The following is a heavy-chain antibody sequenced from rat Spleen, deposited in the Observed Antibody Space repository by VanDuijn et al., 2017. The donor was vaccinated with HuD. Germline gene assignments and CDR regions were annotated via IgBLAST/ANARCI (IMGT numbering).Heavy chain of an antibody. CDR2: ISPGGGNT. D-gene: IGHD2-2*01. J-gene: IGHJ1*01. Sequence: EVKLVESGGGLVQPGRSLKLSCAASGFTFSNYGLAWVRQTPTKGLEWVASISPGGGNTYYRDSVKGRFTISRDNVKNTLYVEMDSLRSEDKATYYCARAGYLRDWYFDFWGPGTMVTVSS. CDR3: ARAGYLRDWYFDF. V-gene: IGHV5S14*01. CDR1: GFTFSNYG.